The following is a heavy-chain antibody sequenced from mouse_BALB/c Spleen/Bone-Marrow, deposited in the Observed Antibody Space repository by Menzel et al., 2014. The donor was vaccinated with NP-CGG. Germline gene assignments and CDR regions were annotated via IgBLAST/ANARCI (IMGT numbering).Heavy chain of an antibody. CDR1: GFTFTDNY. CDR3: ARDSDWFAY. V-gene: IGHV7-3*02. J-gene: IGHJ3*01. Sequence: EVKLVESGGGLVQPGGSLRLSCATSGFTFTDNYMSWVRQPPGKALEWLGFIRNKANGYTTEYSASVKGRFTISRDNSQSILYLQMNTLRAEDSAAYYCARDSDWFAYWGQGTLLTVSA. CDR2: IRNKANGYTT.